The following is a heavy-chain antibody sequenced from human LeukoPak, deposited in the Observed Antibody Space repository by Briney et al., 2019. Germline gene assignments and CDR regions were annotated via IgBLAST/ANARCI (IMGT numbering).Heavy chain of an antibody. J-gene: IGHJ3*01. CDR2: IYSGDSI. D-gene: IGHD5-12*01. V-gene: IGHV3-53*01. CDR3: ARVDNIVATIPDL. CDR1: GFPDSNRF. Sequence: GGPLRLFCAVSGFPDSNRFMIGPRQAPGKGLVWVSVIYSGDSIYYADSVKGRFTISRENSKNTVYLQMDSLRAEDTAVYYCARVDNIVATIPDLWGQGTMVTVSS.